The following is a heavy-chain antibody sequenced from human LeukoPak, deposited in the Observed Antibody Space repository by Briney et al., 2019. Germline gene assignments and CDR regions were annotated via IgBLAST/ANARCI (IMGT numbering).Heavy chain of an antibody. Sequence: GGSLRLSCAASGFTFNSYAMHWVRQAPGKGLEWVAFIWYDGSNKYYADSVKGRFTFSRDNSKNTVYLQMNSLRAEDTAVHYCGRDERGYYNSSGFYGAIDFWGQGTLVTVSS. J-gene: IGHJ4*02. V-gene: IGHV3-33*01. CDR2: IWYDGSNK. CDR3: GRDERGYYNSSGFYGAIDF. D-gene: IGHD3-22*01. CDR1: GFTFNSYA.